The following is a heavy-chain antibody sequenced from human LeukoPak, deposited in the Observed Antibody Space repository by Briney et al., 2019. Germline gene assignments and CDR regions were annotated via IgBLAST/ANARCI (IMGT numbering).Heavy chain of an antibody. V-gene: IGHV4-59*01. D-gene: IGHD6-19*01. CDR3: ARAGYSSGWYAYDYYYGMDV. J-gene: IGHJ6*02. Sequence: SETLSLTCTVSGGSISSYYWSWIRQPPGKGLEWIGYIYYSGSTNYNPSLKSRVTISVDTSKNQFSLKLSSVTAADTAVYYCARAGYSSGWYAYDYYYGMDVRGQGTTVTVSS. CDR1: GGSISSYY. CDR2: IYYSGST.